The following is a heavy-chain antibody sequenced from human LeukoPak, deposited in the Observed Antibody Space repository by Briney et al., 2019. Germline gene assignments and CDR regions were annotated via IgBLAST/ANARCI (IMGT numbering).Heavy chain of an antibody. V-gene: IGHV3-7*04. Sequence: GGSLRLSCAASGFTFSSYWMAWVRQAPGKGLEWVANMNEDGSVKNYVVSMKGRFTVSRDNAKSSLYLQMNSLRAEDTAVYYCAVDGGYNRFDPWGQGTLVTVPS. CDR3: AVDGGYNRFDP. J-gene: IGHJ5*02. CDR1: GFTFSSYW. D-gene: IGHD3-16*01. CDR2: MNEDGSVK.